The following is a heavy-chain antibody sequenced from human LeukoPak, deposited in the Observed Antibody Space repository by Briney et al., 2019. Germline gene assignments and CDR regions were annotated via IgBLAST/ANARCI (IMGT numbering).Heavy chain of an antibody. CDR1: GGSISSSSYY. D-gene: IGHD6-19*01. CDR2: IYYSGST. V-gene: IGHV4-39*01. CDR3: ASWVAVAGGFDY. Sequence: PSGTLSLTCTVSGGSISSSSYYWGWIRQPPGKGLEWIGSIYYSGSTYYNPSLKSRVTISVDTSKNQFSLKLSSVTAADTAVYYCASWVAVAGGFDYWGQGTLVTVSS. J-gene: IGHJ4*02.